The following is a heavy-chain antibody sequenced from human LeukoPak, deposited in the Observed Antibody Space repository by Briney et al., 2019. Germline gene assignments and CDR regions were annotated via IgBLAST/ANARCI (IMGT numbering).Heavy chain of an antibody. CDR2: ISGSGANT. V-gene: IGHV3-23*01. D-gene: IGHD1-1*01. CDR1: GFTSSTAW. J-gene: IGHJ4*02. Sequence: GGSLRLSCAVSGFTSSTAWLTWVRQAPGKGLECVSGISGSGANTYYADSVKGRFTISRDNSKNTLSLQMNSLRAEDTAVYYCTQTLDWSYFDYWGQGTLVTVSS. CDR3: TQTLDWSYFDY.